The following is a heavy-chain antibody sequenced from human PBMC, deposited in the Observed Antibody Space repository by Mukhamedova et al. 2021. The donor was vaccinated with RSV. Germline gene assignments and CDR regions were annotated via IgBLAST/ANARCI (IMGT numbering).Heavy chain of an antibody. CDR3: ARQPKQLVRGYYYYGMDV. Sequence: GSTNYNPSLKSRVTISVDTSKNQFSLKLSSVTAAETAVYYCARQPKQLVRGYYYYGMDVWGQGTTVTVSS. V-gene: IGHV4-59*08. D-gene: IGHD6-6*01. CDR2: GST. J-gene: IGHJ6*02.